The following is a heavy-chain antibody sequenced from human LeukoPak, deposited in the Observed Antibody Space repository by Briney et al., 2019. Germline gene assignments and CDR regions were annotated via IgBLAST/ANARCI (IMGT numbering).Heavy chain of an antibody. Sequence: GRSLRLSCAASGFTFSSYGMHWVRQAPGKGLEWVAVIWYDGSNKYYADSVKGRFTISRDNSKNTLYLQMNSLRAEGTAVYYCARNWDDGALDYWGQGTLVTVSS. D-gene: IGHD1-1*01. CDR3: ARNWDDGALDY. CDR1: GFTFSSYG. V-gene: IGHV3-33*01. J-gene: IGHJ4*02. CDR2: IWYDGSNK.